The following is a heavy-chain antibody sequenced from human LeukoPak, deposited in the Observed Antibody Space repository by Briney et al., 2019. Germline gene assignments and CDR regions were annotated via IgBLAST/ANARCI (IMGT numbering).Heavy chain of an antibody. CDR1: GFTFSSHS. J-gene: IGHJ4*02. CDR2: INSDGSST. D-gene: IGHD6-19*01. V-gene: IGHV3-74*01. CDR3: AQIAVAGTTDIGY. Sequence: PGGSLRLSCAASGFTFSSHSMNWVRQAPGKGLVWVSRINSDGSSTSYADSVKGRFTISRDNAKNTLYLQMNSLRAEDTAVYYCAQIAVAGTTDIGYWGQGTLVTVSS.